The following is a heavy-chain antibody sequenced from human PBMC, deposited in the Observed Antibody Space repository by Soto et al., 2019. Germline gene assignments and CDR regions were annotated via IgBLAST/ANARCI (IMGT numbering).Heavy chain of an antibody. CDR3: ARGGSPLGYCTNGVCYSRWFDS. CDR2: IYYSGST. V-gene: IGHV4-59*01. Sequence: SETLSLTCTVSGGSISSYYWSWIRQPPGKGLEWIGYIYYSGSTNYNPSLKSRVTISVDTSKNQFSLKLSSVTAADTAVYYCARGGSPLGYCTNGVCYSRWFDSWGQGTLVTVSS. D-gene: IGHD2-8*01. CDR1: GGSISSYY. J-gene: IGHJ5*01.